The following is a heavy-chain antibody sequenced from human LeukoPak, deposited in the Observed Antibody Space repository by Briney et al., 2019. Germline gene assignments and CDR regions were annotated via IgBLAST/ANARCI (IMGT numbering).Heavy chain of an antibody. CDR3: ARATPQTAEFDY. V-gene: IGHV4-31*03. D-gene: IGHD2-21*02. CDR2: IYYSGST. J-gene: IGHJ4*02. CDR1: GGSISSGGYY. Sequence: TLSLTCTVSGGSISSGGYYWSWIRQHPGKGLEWIGYIYYSGSTYYNPSLKSRVTISVDTSKNQFSLKLSSVTAADTAVYYCARATPQTAEFDYWGQGTLVTVSS.